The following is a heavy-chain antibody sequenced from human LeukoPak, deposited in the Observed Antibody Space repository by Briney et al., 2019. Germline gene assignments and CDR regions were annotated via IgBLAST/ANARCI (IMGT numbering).Heavy chain of an antibody. CDR1: GFTISNYW. V-gene: IGHV3-74*03. CDR2: IHPDGSIT. CDR3: AKKMSITAASQVDY. J-gene: IGHJ4*02. D-gene: IGHD1-20*01. Sequence: GGSLRLSCVGSGFTISNYWMHWVRQAPGTGLVWVSRIHPDGSITTYADSVKGRFTISRDNAKNTLYLQMNSLRAEDTAVYYCAKKMSITAASQVDYWGQGTLVTVSS.